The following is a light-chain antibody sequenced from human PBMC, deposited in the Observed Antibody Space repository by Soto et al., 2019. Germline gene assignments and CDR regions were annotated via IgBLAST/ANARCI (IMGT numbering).Light chain of an antibody. CDR2: GAS. CDR1: QSVSNNY. V-gene: IGKV3-20*01. CDR3: QQYGSSIT. Sequence: EIVLTQSPGTLSLSPGERATLSCRASQSVSNNYLAWYQQKPGQAPRRLIYGASTRATGIPDRFSGSGSGTDFTLTIGRLEPEDFAVYYCQQYGSSITFGQGTRLEIK. J-gene: IGKJ5*01.